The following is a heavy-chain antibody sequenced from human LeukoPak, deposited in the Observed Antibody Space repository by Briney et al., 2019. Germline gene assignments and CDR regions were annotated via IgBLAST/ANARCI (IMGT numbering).Heavy chain of an antibody. D-gene: IGHD3-10*01. V-gene: IGHV1-2*02. Sequence: ASVKVSCKASEYTLTDYYIHWVRQTPGQGLEWMGWINPNSGGTNYAQKFQGRVTMTRDTSISTAYMELSRLRSDDTAVYYCVLPPHESFKYGSGSFDYWGQGTLVTVSS. CDR3: VLPPHESFKYGSGSFDY. J-gene: IGHJ4*02. CDR1: EYTLTDYY. CDR2: INPNSGGT.